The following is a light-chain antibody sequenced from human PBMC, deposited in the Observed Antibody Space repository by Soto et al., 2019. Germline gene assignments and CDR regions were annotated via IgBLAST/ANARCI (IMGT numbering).Light chain of an antibody. J-gene: IGLJ2*01. CDR2: EVN. CDR3: SSYVGNNNLV. Sequence: QSALTQPPSASXSPGQSVTIXCTGTSSDVGAYNYVSWYQQHPGKAPKLMIYEVNKRPSGVPDRFSGSKSGNTASLTVSGLQAEDEADYFCSSYVGNNNLVFGGGTKVTVL. V-gene: IGLV2-8*01. CDR1: SSDVGAYNY.